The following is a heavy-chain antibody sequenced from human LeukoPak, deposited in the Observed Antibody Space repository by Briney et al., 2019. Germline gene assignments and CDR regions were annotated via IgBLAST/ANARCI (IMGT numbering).Heavy chain of an antibody. D-gene: IGHD1-1*01. CDR1: GYTLSGYY. V-gene: IGHV1-2*02. Sequence: ASVKVSCKASGYTLSGYYIHWVRQAPGQGLEWLGWINPNSGETNYAQRFQGEVTLTRDTSISTFYMDVSRLRSDDTAVYFCARYNWNDVVSALDYWGQGTLVTVSS. J-gene: IGHJ4*02. CDR2: INPNSGET. CDR3: ARYNWNDVVSALDY.